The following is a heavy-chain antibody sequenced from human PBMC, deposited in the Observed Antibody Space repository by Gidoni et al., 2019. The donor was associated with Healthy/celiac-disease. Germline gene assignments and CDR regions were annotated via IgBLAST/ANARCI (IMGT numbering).Heavy chain of an antibody. CDR2: INHSGST. V-gene: IGHV4-34*01. CDR1: GGSFSGYY. J-gene: IGHJ5*02. D-gene: IGHD3-10*01. CDR3: ARGWLWRGLLWFGEPGGHWFDP. Sequence: QVQLQQWGAGLLKPSETLSLTCAVYGGSFSGYYWSWIRQPPGKGLEWIGEINHSGSTNYNPSLKSRVTISVDTSKNQFALKLSSVTAADTAVYYCARGWLWRGLLWFGEPGGHWFDPWGQGTLVTVSS.